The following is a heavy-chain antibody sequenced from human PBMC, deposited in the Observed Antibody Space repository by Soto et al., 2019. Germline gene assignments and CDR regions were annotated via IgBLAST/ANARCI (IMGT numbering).Heavy chain of an antibody. J-gene: IGHJ4*02. D-gene: IGHD2-8*02. CDR1: NFSVLTSIYY. CDR2: VYYTGTT. CDR3: PRHWNLGLVPASYFDS. V-gene: IGHV4-39*01. Sequence: SETLSLTCTVSNFSVLTSIYYWAWIRQPPGKGLEWVGPVYYTGTTYYNPSLQSRVTISIDTSKNQFALNLHSVSGADTAVYYCPRHWNLGLVPASYFDSWGQGTLVTVSS.